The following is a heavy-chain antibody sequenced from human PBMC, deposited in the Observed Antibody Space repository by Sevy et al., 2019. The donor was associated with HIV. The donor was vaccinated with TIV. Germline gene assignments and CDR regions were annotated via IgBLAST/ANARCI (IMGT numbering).Heavy chain of an antibody. V-gene: IGHV3-13*05. J-gene: IGHJ4*02. D-gene: IGHD1-7*01. CDR2: IGTAADP. Sequence: GGSLRLSCAASGFTFSSYDMHWVRQSTGKGLEWVSSIGTAADPFYPASVRGRFIISRENAENSLYLQMNSLRAEDTAVYYCARGDPRGNYTKGDFDYWGQGTLVTVSS. CDR3: ARGDPRGNYTKGDFDY. CDR1: GFTFSSYD.